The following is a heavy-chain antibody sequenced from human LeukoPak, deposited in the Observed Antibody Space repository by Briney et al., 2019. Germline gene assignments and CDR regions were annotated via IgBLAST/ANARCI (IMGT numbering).Heavy chain of an antibody. CDR2: IKQDGSEK. CDR3: ARAEWSNWYFDL. Sequence: GGSLRLSCAASGFTFSTYWMNWVRQAPGKGLEWVANIKQDGSEKYYVDSVKGRFTLSRDSAKNSLYLQMNSLRAEDTAVYYCARAEWSNWYFDLWGRGTLVTASS. CDR1: GFTFSTYW. D-gene: IGHD3-3*01. J-gene: IGHJ2*01. V-gene: IGHV3-7*03.